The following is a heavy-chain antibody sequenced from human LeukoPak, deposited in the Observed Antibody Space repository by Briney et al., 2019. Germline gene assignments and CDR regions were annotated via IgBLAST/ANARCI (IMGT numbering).Heavy chain of an antibody. J-gene: IGHJ6*03. D-gene: IGHD6-25*01. CDR1: GFTFSSYE. Sequence: GGSLRLSCAASGFTFSSYEMNWVRQAPGKGLEWVSYISSSGSTRYYADSVKGRFTISRVNAKNSLSLQMNSLRAEDTAVYYCARDGTPNYGSGWVYMDVWGKGTTVTISS. CDR2: ISSSGSTR. CDR3: ARDGTPNYGSGWVYMDV. V-gene: IGHV3-48*03.